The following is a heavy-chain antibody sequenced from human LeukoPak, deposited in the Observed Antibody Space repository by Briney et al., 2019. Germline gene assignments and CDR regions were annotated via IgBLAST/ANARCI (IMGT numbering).Heavy chain of an antibody. Sequence: QPGGSLRLSCAASGFTFSNYWMSWVRQAPGKGLEWVANIKQDGSEKYYVDSVKGRFTISRDNAKNSLYLQMNSLRVEDTAVYYCAREGHLYCSTTTCSYFDSWGQGILVTVSS. J-gene: IGHJ4*02. V-gene: IGHV3-7*01. CDR2: IKQDGSEK. D-gene: IGHD2-2*01. CDR3: AREGHLYCSTTTCSYFDS. CDR1: GFTFSNYW.